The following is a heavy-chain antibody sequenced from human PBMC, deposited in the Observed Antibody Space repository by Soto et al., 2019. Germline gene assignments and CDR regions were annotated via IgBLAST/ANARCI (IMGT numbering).Heavy chain of an antibody. V-gene: IGHV3-23*01. CDR3: ARDWTGNTGPRVDV. CDR1: GFTFSNYA. CDR2: SGGGGGTT. D-gene: IGHD2-8*02. Sequence: EVQLWESGGGLVQPGGSLRLSGTASGFTFSNYALTSVRQSPGKGLEWVSTSGGGGGTTYYADSVTGRRTIPRDNSKNTLSLQMSSLRVEVTVIYYSARDWTGNTGPRVDVWGQGTRVPVSP. J-gene: IGHJ6*01.